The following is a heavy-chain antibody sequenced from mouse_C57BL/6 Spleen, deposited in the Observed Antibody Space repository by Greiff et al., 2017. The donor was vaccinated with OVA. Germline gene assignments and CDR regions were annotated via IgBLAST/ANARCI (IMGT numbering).Heavy chain of an antibody. CDR1: GYTFTSYW. V-gene: IGHV1-64*01. CDR2: IHPNSGST. CDR3: ARSASTVVAKD. J-gene: IGHJ2*01. D-gene: IGHD1-1*01. Sequence: QVQLQQPGAELVKPGASVKLSCKASGYTFTSYWMHWVKQRPGQGLEWIGMIHPNSGSTNYNEKFKSKATLTVDKSSSTAYMQISSLTSEDSAVYYCARSASTVVAKDWGQGTTLTVSS.